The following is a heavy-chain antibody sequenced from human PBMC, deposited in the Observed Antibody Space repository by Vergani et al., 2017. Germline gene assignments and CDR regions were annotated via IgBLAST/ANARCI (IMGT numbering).Heavy chain of an antibody. V-gene: IGHV4-39*01. CDR2: IYHSGST. Sequence: QLQLQESGPGLVKPSETLSLTCTVSGGSISSSSYYWGWIRQPPGKGLEWIGSIYHSGSTYYNPSLKSRVTISVDRSKNQFSLKLSSVTAADTAVYYCATGNCSSTSCYTVGWFDPWGQGTLVTVSS. CDR3: ATGNCSSTSCYTVGWFDP. D-gene: IGHD2-2*02. CDR1: GGSISSSSYY. J-gene: IGHJ5*02.